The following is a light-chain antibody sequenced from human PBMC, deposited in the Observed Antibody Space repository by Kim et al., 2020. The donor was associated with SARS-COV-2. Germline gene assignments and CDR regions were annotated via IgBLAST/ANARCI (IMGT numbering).Light chain of an antibody. Sequence: EIVMTQSPGTLSVSPGERVTLSCRASQSVSSNLAWYYQQKPGQAPRVLIFGASTRATGIPARFSGSGSGTEFTLTISSLQSEDFAVYYCQQYDKWPFTFGQGTKLEI. J-gene: IGKJ2*01. V-gene: IGKV3-15*01. CDR2: GAS. CDR3: QQYDKWPFT. CDR1: QSVSSN.